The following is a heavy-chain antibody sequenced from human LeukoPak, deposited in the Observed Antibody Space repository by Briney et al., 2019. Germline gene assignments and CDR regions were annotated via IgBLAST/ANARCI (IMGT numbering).Heavy chain of an antibody. V-gene: IGHV1-8*03. CDR1: GYTFTSYD. CDR2: MNPNSGNT. Sequence: ASVKVSCKASGYTFTSYDINWVRQATRQGLEWMGWMNPNSGNTGYAQKFQGRVTITRNTSISTAYMELSSLRSEDSAVYYCARFIAAAGWFDPWGQGTLVTVSS. D-gene: IGHD6-13*01. J-gene: IGHJ5*02. CDR3: ARFIAAAGWFDP.